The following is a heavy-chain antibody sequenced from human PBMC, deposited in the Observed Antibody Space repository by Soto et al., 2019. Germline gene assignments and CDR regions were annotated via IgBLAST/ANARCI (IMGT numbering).Heavy chain of an antibody. CDR3: ARDKGSGTSLQNWFDP. J-gene: IGHJ5*02. D-gene: IGHD3-10*01. CDR2: MNPNSGNT. Sequence: QVQLVQSGAEAKKPGASVKVSCKASGYTFTGYDIKWVRQATGQGLEWMGWMNPNSGNTGYAQKFQGRVTMTRNTSISTAYMELSSLRSEDTAVYYCARDKGSGTSLQNWFDPWGQGTLVTVSS. V-gene: IGHV1-8*01. CDR1: GYTFTGYD.